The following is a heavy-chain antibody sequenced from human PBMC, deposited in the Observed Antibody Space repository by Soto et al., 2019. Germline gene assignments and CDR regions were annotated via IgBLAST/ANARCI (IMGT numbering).Heavy chain of an antibody. CDR1: GFTFSSYG. J-gene: IGHJ4*02. CDR2: IWYDGSNK. CDR3: AREFWSGPFDY. Sequence: GGSLRLSCAASGFTFSSYGMHWVRQAPGKGLEWVAVIWYDGSNKYNADSVKGRFTISRDNSENTLYLQMNSLRAEDTAVYYCAREFWSGPFDYWGQGTLVTVSS. D-gene: IGHD3-3*01. V-gene: IGHV3-33*01.